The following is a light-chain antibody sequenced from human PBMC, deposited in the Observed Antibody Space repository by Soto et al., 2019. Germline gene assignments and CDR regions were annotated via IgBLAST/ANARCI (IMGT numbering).Light chain of an antibody. CDR3: QQYRRSTWT. Sequence: EIVLTQSPGTLSLSPGERATLSCRASQSVSSSYLAWYQQKPGQAPRLLIYGASSRATGIPDRFSGSGSGTDFTLTISRLEPEDFAVYYWQQYRRSTWTFGQGSRVEIK. V-gene: IGKV3-20*01. CDR1: QSVSSSY. J-gene: IGKJ1*01. CDR2: GAS.